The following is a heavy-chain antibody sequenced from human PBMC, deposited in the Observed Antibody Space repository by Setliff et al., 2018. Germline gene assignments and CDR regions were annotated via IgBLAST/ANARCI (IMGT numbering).Heavy chain of an antibody. D-gene: IGHD2-21*02. CDR2: INNYSFKT. J-gene: IGHJ4*02. V-gene: IGHV1-18*01. CDR3: SRLVRFCTAVACQRLSGEEV. Sequence: ASVKVSCKTSGYTFTNYGITWVRQAPGQGLEWMGWINNYSFKTNYPQKFLDRVTMTTDTSATTAYMELKNLRSDDTAVYFCSRLVRFCTAVACQRLSGEEVWGQGTLVTVSS. CDR1: GYTFTNYG.